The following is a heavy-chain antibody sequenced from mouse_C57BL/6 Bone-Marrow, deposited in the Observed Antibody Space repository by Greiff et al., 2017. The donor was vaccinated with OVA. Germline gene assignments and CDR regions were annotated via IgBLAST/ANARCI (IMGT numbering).Heavy chain of an antibody. CDR3: AREIITTGVYYYAMDY. J-gene: IGHJ4*01. D-gene: IGHD1-1*01. V-gene: IGHV1-52*01. CDR1: GYTFTSYW. Sequence: QVQLQQPGAELVRPGSSVKLSCKASGYTFTSYWMHWVKQRPIQGLEWIGNIDPSDSETHYNQKFKDKATLTVDKSSSTAYMQLSSLTSVDSAVYYCAREIITTGVYYYAMDYWGQGTSVTVSA. CDR2: IDPSDSET.